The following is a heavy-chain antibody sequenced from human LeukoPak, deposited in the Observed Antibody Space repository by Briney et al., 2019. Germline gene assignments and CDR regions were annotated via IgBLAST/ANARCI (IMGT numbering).Heavy chain of an antibody. CDR2: IKQDGSEQ. V-gene: IGHV3-7*01. Sequence: GGSLRLSCAVSGFSVSDNYVSWVRQAPGKGLEWVANIKQDGSEQYYVGSVKGRFTISRDNAKNALYLQMNSLRAEDTAVYYCATDRDWTLLDYWGQGTLVTVSS. J-gene: IGHJ4*02. CDR3: ATDRDWTLLDY. CDR1: GFSVSDNY. D-gene: IGHD1-1*01.